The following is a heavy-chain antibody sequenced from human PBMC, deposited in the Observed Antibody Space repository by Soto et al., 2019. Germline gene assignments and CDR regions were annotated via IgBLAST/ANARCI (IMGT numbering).Heavy chain of an antibody. J-gene: IGHJ4*02. D-gene: IGHD2-15*01. V-gene: IGHV3-30*03. CDR3: ARGSKDSYPGSRIFDF. CDR2: ISYDGSNK. Sequence: GGSLRLSCAASGFTFSSYGMHWVRQAPGKGLEWVAVISYDGSNKNYVDSVKGRFTISRDNSKNTLYLQMSSLRAEDSAVYYCARGSKDSYPGSRIFDFWGRGTLVTVSS. CDR1: GFTFSSYG.